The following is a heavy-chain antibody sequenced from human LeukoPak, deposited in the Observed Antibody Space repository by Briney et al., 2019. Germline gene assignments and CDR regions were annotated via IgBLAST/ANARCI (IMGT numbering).Heavy chain of an antibody. CDR2: IKGDGIST. Sequence: GGPLRLSCAASGFTLSDHYMDWVRHAPGQGLVWVSRIKGDGISTNYADSVKGRFTISRDIAKNTLYLQMNSLRAEDTGVYYCAKDHYWSIDYWGRGTLVTVSS. CDR3: AKDHYWSIDY. V-gene: IGHV3-74*01. CDR1: GFTLSDHY. J-gene: IGHJ4*02. D-gene: IGHD3-3*01.